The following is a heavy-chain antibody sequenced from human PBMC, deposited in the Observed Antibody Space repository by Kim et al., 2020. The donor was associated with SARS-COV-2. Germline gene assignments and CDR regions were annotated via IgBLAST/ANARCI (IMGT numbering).Heavy chain of an antibody. J-gene: IGHJ4*02. CDR1: GYTFTSYA. Sequence: ASVKVSCKASGYTFTSYAMHWVRQAPGQRLEWMGWINAGNGNTKYSQKFQGRVTITRDTSASTAYMELSSLRSEDTAVYYCARGYYDYVWGSYRHTDFDYWGQGTLVTVSS. CDR2: INAGNGNT. CDR3: ARGYYDYVWGSYRHTDFDY. V-gene: IGHV1-3*01. D-gene: IGHD3-16*02.